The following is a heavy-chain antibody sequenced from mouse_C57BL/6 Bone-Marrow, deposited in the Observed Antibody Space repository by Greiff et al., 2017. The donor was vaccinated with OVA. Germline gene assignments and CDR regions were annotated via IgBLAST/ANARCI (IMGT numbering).Heavy chain of an antibody. Sequence: VKLVESGPGLVQPSQSLSITCTVSGFSLTSYGVHWVRQSPGKGLEWLGVIWSGGSTDYNAAFISRLSISKDNSKSQVFFKMNSLQADDTAIYYCARSNTTVVRYFDYWGQGTTLTVSS. J-gene: IGHJ2*01. V-gene: IGHV2-2*01. CDR2: IWSGGST. CDR3: ARSNTTVVRYFDY. D-gene: IGHD1-1*01. CDR1: GFSLTSYG.